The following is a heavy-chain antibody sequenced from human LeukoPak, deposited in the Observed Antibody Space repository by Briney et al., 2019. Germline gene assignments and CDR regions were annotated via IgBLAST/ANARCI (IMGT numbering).Heavy chain of an antibody. CDR3: ATVPRYDYVWGSYRFEY. J-gene: IGHJ4*02. CDR2: FDPEDGET. D-gene: IGHD3-16*02. CDR1: GYTLTELS. Sequence: ASVTASCKVSGYTLTELSMHWVRQAPGRGLEWMGGFDPEDGETIYAQKFQGRVTMTEDTSTDTAYMELSSLRSEDTAVYYCATVPRYDYVWGSYRFEYWGQGTLVTVSS. V-gene: IGHV1-24*01.